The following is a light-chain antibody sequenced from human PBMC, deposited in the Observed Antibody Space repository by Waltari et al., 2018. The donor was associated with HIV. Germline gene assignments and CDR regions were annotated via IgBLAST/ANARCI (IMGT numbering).Light chain of an antibody. CDR3: QSTVSSGVYWV. CDR1: ALPKRY. CDR2: RDT. J-gene: IGLJ3*02. Sequence: SYELTQPPSVSVSPGQTARVTCSGDALPKRYAYWYQQRPGQAPVLLIFRDTERPSGIPGRFSSSSSGTTVTLTIRAVQAEDEADYYCQSTVSSGVYWVFGGGTTLTVL. V-gene: IGLV3-25*03.